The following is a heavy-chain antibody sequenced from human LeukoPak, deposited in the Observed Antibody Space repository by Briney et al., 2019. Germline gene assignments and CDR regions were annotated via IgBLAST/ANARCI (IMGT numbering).Heavy chain of an antibody. V-gene: IGHV4-61*01. CDR2: IYHSGNT. Sequence: KPSETLSLTCTVSGGSVSSGPYYWSWIRQPPGKGLEWIGYIYHSGNTNYNPSLKSRVTISVDTSKNQFSLKLSSVTAAGTAVYYCARSRGWLTFDYWGQGTLVTVSS. D-gene: IGHD5-24*01. CDR1: GGSVSSGPYY. J-gene: IGHJ4*02. CDR3: ARSRGWLTFDY.